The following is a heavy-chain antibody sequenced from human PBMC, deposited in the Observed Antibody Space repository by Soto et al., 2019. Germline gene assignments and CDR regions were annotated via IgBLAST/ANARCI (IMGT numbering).Heavy chain of an antibody. V-gene: IGHV5-51*01. J-gene: IGHJ3*02. CDR2: IYPGDSDT. CDR1: GYSFTSYW. Sequence: EVQLVQSGAEVKKPGESLKISCKGSGYSFTSYWIGWVRQMPGKGLEWMGIIYPGDSDTRYSPSFQGQVTISADKSISTAYLQWSSLKASDTAMYYCASATFDYYDSSGYDAFDIWGQGTMVTVSS. D-gene: IGHD3-22*01. CDR3: ASATFDYYDSSGYDAFDI.